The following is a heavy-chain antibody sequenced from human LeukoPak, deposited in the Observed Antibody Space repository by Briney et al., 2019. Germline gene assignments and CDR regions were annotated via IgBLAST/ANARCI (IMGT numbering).Heavy chain of an antibody. D-gene: IGHD2-2*01. Sequence: GGSLRLSCAASGFTFSDYYMSWIRQAPGKGLEWVSYISSSDSTTYYADSVKGRFTISRDNAKNSLYLQLNSLRAEDTAVYYCARDGSRYCTSTSCYSGYYYYGMDVWGQGTMVTVSS. CDR3: ARDGSRYCTSTSCYSGYYYYGMDV. V-gene: IGHV3-11*01. CDR1: GFTFSDYY. CDR2: ISSSDSTT. J-gene: IGHJ6*02.